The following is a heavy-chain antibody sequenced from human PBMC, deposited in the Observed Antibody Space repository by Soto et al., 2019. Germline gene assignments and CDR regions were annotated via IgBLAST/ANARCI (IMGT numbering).Heavy chain of an antibody. CDR1: GGSISSSSYY. D-gene: IGHD3-16*01. J-gene: IGHJ4*02. Sequence: TLSLTCTVSGGSISSSSYYWGWIRQPPGKGLEWIGSIYYSGSTYYNPSLKSRVTISVDTSKNQFSLKLSSVTAADTAVYYCARLWGLTATHGYWGQGTQVTVSS. V-gene: IGHV4-39*01. CDR3: ARLWGLTATHGY. CDR2: IYYSGST.